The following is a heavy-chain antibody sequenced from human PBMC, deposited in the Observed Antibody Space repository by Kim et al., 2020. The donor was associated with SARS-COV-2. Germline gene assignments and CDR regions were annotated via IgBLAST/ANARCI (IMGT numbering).Heavy chain of an antibody. Sequence: GGSLRLSCAASGLSFSDSYMNWVRQAPGKGLEWLSFISTRGESIFYADSVEGRFTISRDNAKNSLYLQMNYLRDEDKAVYYCAISGKGYNAFCIWCQG. D-gene: IGHD1-20*01. CDR2: ISTRGESI. V-gene: IGHV3-11*01. CDR3: AISGKGYNAFCI. CDR1: GLSFSDSY. J-gene: IGHJ4*02.